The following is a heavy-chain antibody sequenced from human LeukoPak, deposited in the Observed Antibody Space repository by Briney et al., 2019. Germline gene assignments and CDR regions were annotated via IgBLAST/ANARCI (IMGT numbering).Heavy chain of an antibody. J-gene: IGHJ5*02. D-gene: IGHD2-15*01. CDR3: ARDRLGYCSGGSCYAGGWFDP. V-gene: IGHV4-59*01. CDR1: GGSISSYH. CDR2: IYYSGST. Sequence: PSETLSLTCTVSGGSISSYHWSWIRQPPGKGLEWIGYIYYSGSTNYNPSLKSRVTISVDTSKNQFSLKLSSVTAADTAVYYCARDRLGYCSGGSCYAGGWFDPWGQGTLVTVSS.